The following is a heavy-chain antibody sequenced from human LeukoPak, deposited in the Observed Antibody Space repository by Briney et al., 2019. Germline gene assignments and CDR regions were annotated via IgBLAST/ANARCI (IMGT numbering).Heavy chain of an antibody. CDR3: ARLAEFRGVRNDAFDI. CDR1: GGSISSSNW. Sequence: SGTLSLTCAVSGGSISSSNWWSWVRQPPEKGLEWIGEIYHSGSTNYNPSLKSRVTISVDKSKKQLSLNLRSVTAADTAVYYCARLAEFRGVRNDAFDIWGQGTMITVSP. J-gene: IGHJ3*02. CDR2: IYHSGST. D-gene: IGHD3-10*01. V-gene: IGHV4-4*02.